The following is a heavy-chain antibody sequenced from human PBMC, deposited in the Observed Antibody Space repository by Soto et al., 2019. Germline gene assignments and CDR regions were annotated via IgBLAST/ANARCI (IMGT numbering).Heavy chain of an antibody. V-gene: IGHV4-30-4*01. J-gene: IGHJ4*02. CDR3: AREGVGFSTGWLDC. CDR1: GGSIIDEDYY. CDR2: VDHRGNP. Sequence: QVQLQELGPGLVRPSETLSLTCTVSGGSIIDEDYYWSWVRQPPGKALEWIGYVDHRGNPQYNPSLRGRISILSDTSKQQFSLKLTSVGVADTAVYFCAREGVGFSTGWLDCWGPGAQVTVSS. D-gene: IGHD2-8*02.